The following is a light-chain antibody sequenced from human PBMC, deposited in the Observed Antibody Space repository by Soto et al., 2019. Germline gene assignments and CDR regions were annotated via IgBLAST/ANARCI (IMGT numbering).Light chain of an antibody. CDR3: LQRSVWPWT. V-gene: IGKV3-11*01. Sequence: IVLTQSPATLSLSPGERATLSCRASQSVGNNLAWYQQKPGQAPRLLIYDVFNRATGIPARFSGSGSGTDFTLTISSREPEDCAVYYCLQRSVWPWTFGQGTKVEVK. J-gene: IGKJ1*01. CDR1: QSVGNN. CDR2: DVF.